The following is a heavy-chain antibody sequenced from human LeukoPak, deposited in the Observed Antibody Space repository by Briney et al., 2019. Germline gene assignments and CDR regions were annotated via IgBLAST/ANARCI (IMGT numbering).Heavy chain of an antibody. D-gene: IGHD1-26*01. CDR3: ARRSGSYFDY. V-gene: IGHV4-39*01. CDR1: GGSISSSSDY. J-gene: IGHJ4*02. CDR2: IYYTGST. Sequence: PSETLSLTCIVSGGSISSSSDYWVWNRQPPGKGLKWIGSIYYTGSTYYNPSLKSRVTISVDTSKNQFSLKLSSVTAADTAVYYCARRSGSYFDYWGQGALVTVSS.